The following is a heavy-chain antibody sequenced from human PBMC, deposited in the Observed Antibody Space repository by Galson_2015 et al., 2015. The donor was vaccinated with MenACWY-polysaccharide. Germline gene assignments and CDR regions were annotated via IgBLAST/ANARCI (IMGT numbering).Heavy chain of an antibody. D-gene: IGHD2-15*01. CDR3: TKAGAKYCRGSSCYFNWFDP. Sequence: SLRLSCAASRFSFSTYWMHWVRHAPGKGLVWVSRINADGSATDYADSVRGRFTISRDNAKNTLYLEMNSLRAEDTAVYYCTKAGAKYCRGSSCYFNWFDPWGQGTLVTVSS. CDR1: RFSFSTYW. J-gene: IGHJ5*02. V-gene: IGHV3-74*01. CDR2: INADGSAT.